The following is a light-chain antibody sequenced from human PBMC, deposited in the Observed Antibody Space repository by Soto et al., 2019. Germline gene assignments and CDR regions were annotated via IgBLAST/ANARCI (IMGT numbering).Light chain of an antibody. V-gene: IGKV1-27*01. CDR1: QGISNY. CDR3: QKYNSAPRT. J-gene: IGKJ1*01. Sequence: DIQMTQSPSSLSASVGDRVTITCRASQGISNYLAWYQQKPGKVPKLLIYAASTLQSGVPSRFSGSGSGTVFTFTISSLQPEDVATYYCQKYNSAPRTFGQGTKVDIK. CDR2: AAS.